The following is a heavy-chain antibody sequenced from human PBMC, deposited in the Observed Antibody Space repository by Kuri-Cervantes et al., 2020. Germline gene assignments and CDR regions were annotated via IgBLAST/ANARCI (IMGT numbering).Heavy chain of an antibody. Sequence: GESLKISCAASGFTFSSYAMHWVRQAPGKGLEWVAVISYDGRNKYYADSVKGRFTISRDNSKNTLYLQMNSLRAEDTAVYYCAKDQTELLSYYYYYYGMDVWGQGTTVTVSS. CDR1: GFTFSSYA. D-gene: IGHD1-14*01. J-gene: IGHJ6*02. CDR2: ISYDGRNK. CDR3: AKDQTELLSYYYYYYGMDV. V-gene: IGHV3-30*04.